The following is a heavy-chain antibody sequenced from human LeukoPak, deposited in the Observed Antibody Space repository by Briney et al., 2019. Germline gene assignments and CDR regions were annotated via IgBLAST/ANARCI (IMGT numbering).Heavy chain of an antibody. V-gene: IGHV3-48*02. D-gene: IGHD6-19*01. CDR1: GFTLSKYN. CDR2: ISSSSSTI. CDR3: ARDLAVAGSFDY. Sequence: PGGSLRLSCAASGFTLSKYNMNWVRHAPGKGLEWVSYISSSSSTIYYADSVEGRFTISRDNAKNSLYLQMNSLRDEDTAVYYCARDLAVAGSFDYWGQGTLVTVSS. J-gene: IGHJ4*02.